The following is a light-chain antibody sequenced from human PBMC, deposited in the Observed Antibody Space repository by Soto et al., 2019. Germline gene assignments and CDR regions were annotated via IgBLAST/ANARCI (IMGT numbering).Light chain of an antibody. V-gene: IGKV3-11*01. J-gene: IGKJ5*01. Sequence: EIVLTQSPATLSLSPGERATLSCRASQSVSSHLAWYQQKPGQAPRLLIYDAANRATGIPARFSGSGSGTDFTLTISSLEPEDFAVYYCQQGSNWPLTFGQGTLLEIK. CDR2: DAA. CDR3: QQGSNWPLT. CDR1: QSVSSH.